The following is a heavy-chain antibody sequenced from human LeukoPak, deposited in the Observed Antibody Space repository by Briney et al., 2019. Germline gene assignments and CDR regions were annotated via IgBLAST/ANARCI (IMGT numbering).Heavy chain of an antibody. Sequence: GGSLRLSCAASGFTFNSYAMSWVRQAPGRGLEWVSTISGNGGSTYYANSVKGRFTISRDNSKNTLYLQMNSLRAEDTAVYYCAKDGSYLYYYYMDVWGKGTTVTVSS. CDR1: GFTFNSYA. CDR3: AKDGSYLYYYYMDV. J-gene: IGHJ6*03. D-gene: IGHD1-26*01. CDR2: ISGNGGST. V-gene: IGHV3-23*01.